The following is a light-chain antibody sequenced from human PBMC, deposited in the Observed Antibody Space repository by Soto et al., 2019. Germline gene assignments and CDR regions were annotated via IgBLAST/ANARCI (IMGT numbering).Light chain of an antibody. CDR2: EGS. CDR3: CSYAGSLYV. Sequence: QSVLTQPASVSGSPGQSITISCTGTSSDVGSYKLVSWYQQHPGKAPKLMIYEGSKRPSGVSNRFSGSKSGNTASLTISGLQPEDEADYYCCSYAGSLYVFGTGTKLTVL. J-gene: IGLJ1*01. V-gene: IGLV2-23*01. CDR1: SSDVGSYKL.